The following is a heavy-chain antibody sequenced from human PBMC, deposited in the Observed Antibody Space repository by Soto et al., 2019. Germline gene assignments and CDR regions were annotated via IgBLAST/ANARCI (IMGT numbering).Heavy chain of an antibody. J-gene: IGHJ4*02. CDR1: GFTLSTYW. Sequence: GGSLRLSCEASGFTLSTYWMSWVRQAPGKGLEWVANIKQDGSEKNYVDSVKGRFTISRDNAKNSVYLQMNSLRAEDTALYYCARAIGAAGSYWGQGTRVTVSS. D-gene: IGHD6-13*01. V-gene: IGHV3-7*01. CDR2: IKQDGSEK. CDR3: ARAIGAAGSY.